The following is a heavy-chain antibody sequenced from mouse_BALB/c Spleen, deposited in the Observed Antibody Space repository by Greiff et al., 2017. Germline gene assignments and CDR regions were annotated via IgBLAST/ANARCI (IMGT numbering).Heavy chain of an antibody. Sequence: EVMLVESGGGLVKPGGSLKLSCAASGFAFSSYDMSWVRQTPEKRLEWVAYISSGGGSTYYPDTVKGRFTISRDNAKNTLYLQMSSLKSEDTAMYYCARHGGNPFAYWGQGTLVTVSA. CDR3: ARHGGNPFAY. D-gene: IGHD2-1*01. CDR2: ISSGGGST. V-gene: IGHV5-12-1*01. J-gene: IGHJ3*01. CDR1: GFAFSSYD.